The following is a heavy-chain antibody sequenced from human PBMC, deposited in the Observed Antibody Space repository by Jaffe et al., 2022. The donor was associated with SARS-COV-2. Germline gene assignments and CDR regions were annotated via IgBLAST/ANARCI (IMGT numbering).Heavy chain of an antibody. CDR2: IKSKTDGGTT. CDR3: TTAEDGYSSSWAFDY. CDR1: GFTFSNAW. D-gene: IGHD6-13*01. J-gene: IGHJ4*02. V-gene: IGHV3-15*01. Sequence: EVQLVESGGGLVKPGGSLRLSCAASGFTFSNAWMSWVRQAPGKGLEWVGRIKSKTDGGTTDYAAPVKGRFTISRDDSKNTLYLQMNSLKTEDTAVYYCTTAEDGYSSSWAFDYWGQGTLVTVSS.